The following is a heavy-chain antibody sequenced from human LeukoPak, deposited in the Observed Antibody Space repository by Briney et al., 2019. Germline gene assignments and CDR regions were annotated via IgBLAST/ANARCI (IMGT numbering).Heavy chain of an antibody. Sequence: GGSLRLSCRASGFXFSSFEINWVRQAPGKGPEWISYISRTGTVIYYADSVKGRFTISRDNAKNSLFLRMTDLRVEDTAVYYCARDPRHYGSGTYYNERAQGIDYWGQGTLVTVSS. CDR1: GFXFSSFE. D-gene: IGHD3-10*01. J-gene: IGHJ4*02. V-gene: IGHV3-48*03. CDR2: ISRTGTVI. CDR3: ARDPRHYGSGTYYNERAQGIDY.